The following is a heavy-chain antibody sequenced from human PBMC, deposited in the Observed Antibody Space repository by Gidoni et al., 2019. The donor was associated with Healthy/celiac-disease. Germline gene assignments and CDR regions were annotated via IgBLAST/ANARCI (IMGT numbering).Heavy chain of an antibody. J-gene: IGHJ6*02. CDR1: GGSVSSGSYS. CDR3: ARDSEGGDFWSGLVYGMDV. CDR2: IHYSGST. Sequence: VQLQESVPGLVKPSETLSLTCTVSGGSVSSGSYSWSWLRQPPGKGLEWIGYIHYSGSTNYNPSLKSRVTISVDTSKNQCSLKLSSVTAADTAVYYCARDSEGGDFWSGLVYGMDVWGQGTTVTVSS. D-gene: IGHD3-3*01. V-gene: IGHV4-61*01.